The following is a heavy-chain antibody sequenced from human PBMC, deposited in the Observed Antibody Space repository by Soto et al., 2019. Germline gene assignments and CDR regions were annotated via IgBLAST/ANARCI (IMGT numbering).Heavy chain of an antibody. CDR1: GGSISRGGSY. CDR2: IYYSGST. V-gene: IGHV4-31*03. CDR3: AGISYQLLSGGYYYYCAMDV. J-gene: IGHJ6*02. Sequence: QVPLQESGPGLVKPSQTLSLTCTVSGGSISRGGSYWSWIRQHQGKGLEWIGYIYYSGSTYYNPTLKSRVTMSVDTSKNQFSVKLSSVTAADTAVYYCAGISYQLLSGGYYYYCAMDVWGQGTTVAFS. D-gene: IGHD2-2*01.